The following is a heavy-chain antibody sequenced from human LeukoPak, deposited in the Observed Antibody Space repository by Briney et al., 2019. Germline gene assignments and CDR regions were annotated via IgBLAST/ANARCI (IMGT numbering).Heavy chain of an antibody. Sequence: GGCLGFSCAASGFIFTSYNMNWVRRARGKGLEWVSSISSSSSYINYADSVKGRFTISRDNAKNSVYLQMSSLRAEDAAVYYCSRDKDRASAGRCYLPDDWGQGTLVTVSS. V-gene: IGHV3-21*01. CDR2: ISSSSSYI. CDR1: GFIFTSYN. D-gene: IGHD2-15*01. J-gene: IGHJ4*02. CDR3: SRDKDRASAGRCYLPDD.